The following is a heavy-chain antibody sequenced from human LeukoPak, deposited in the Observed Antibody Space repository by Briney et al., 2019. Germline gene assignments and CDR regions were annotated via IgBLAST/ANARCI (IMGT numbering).Heavy chain of an antibody. V-gene: IGHV4-59*12. Sequence: PSETLSLTCTVSGGSISSYYWSWIRQPPGKGLEWIGYIHYRGSTNYNPSLKSRVTISVDTSKNQFSLKLSSVTAADTAVYYCARGDYGGSGYWGQGTLVAVSS. CDR3: ARGDYGGSGY. CDR1: GGSISSYY. J-gene: IGHJ4*02. D-gene: IGHD4-17*01. CDR2: IHYRGST.